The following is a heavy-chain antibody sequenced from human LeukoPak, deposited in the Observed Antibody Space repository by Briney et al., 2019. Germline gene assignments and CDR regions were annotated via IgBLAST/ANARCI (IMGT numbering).Heavy chain of an antibody. CDR1: GFTFSDYY. V-gene: IGHV3-11*04. D-gene: IGHD3-16*01. CDR2: ISKTDSST. Sequence: GGSLRLSCTASGFTFSDYYMSWIRQAPGKGLEWVSYISKTDSSTNYADSVRGRFTISRDDAKSSLYLQMDSLRAEDTAVYYCARVMGSYATDYWGQGTLVTVSS. CDR3: ARVMGSYATDY. J-gene: IGHJ4*02.